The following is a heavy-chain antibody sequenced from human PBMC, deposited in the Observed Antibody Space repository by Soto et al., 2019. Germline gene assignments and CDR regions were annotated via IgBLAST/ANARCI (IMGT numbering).Heavy chain of an antibody. J-gene: IGHJ4*02. Sequence: SETLSLTCAVYGGSFSGYYWSWIRQPPGRGLEWIGEINHLGGTNYNPSLKSRVALSIDTSKNQFSLKLSSMIAADTAVYYCARGSGYLGFWGQGTQVT. CDR3: ARGSGYLGF. CDR2: INHLGGT. D-gene: IGHD3-22*01. CDR1: GGSFSGYY. V-gene: IGHV4-34*01.